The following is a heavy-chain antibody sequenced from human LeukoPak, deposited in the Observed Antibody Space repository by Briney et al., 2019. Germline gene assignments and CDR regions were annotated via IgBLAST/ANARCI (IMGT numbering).Heavy chain of an antibody. D-gene: IGHD4/OR15-4a*01. V-gene: IGHV3-30*15. CDR1: GLTFSSHA. Sequence: PGGSLRLSCAASGLTFSSHAMHRVRQSPGKGLEWVAVISFDVSITYYADSVKGRFTISRDNSKNSLYLQMSSLRVEDTAVYYCAREDYGKALGACDIWGRGTMVSVSS. CDR2: ISFDVSIT. CDR3: AREDYGKALGACDI. J-gene: IGHJ3*02.